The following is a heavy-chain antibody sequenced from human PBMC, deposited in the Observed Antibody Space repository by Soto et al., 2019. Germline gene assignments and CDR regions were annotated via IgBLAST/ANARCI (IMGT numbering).Heavy chain of an antibody. D-gene: IGHD1-26*01. CDR1: GYTFTSYG. CDR2: ISAYNGNT. CDR3: ARASGSSYRFAP. J-gene: IGHJ5*02. Sequence: QVQLVQSGAEVKKPGASVKVSCKASGYTFTSYGISWVRQAPGQGLEWMGWISAYNGNTNYAQKLQGRVTMTTDTSTSTADMEVRSLTSDDTAVYYCARASGSSYRFAPWGQGTLVTVSS. V-gene: IGHV1-18*01.